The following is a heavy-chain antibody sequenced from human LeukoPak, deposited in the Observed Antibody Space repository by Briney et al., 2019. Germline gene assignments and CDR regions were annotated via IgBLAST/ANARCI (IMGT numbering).Heavy chain of an antibody. Sequence: GASVKASCKASGYTFTSYGISWVRQAPGQGLEWMGWISAYNGNTNYAQKLQGRVTITTDTSTSTAYMELRSLRSDDTAVYYCARPLLWWPQVGYFDYWGQGTLVTVSS. CDR2: ISAYNGNT. J-gene: IGHJ4*02. V-gene: IGHV1-18*01. D-gene: IGHD4/OR15-4a*01. CDR3: ARPLLWWPQVGYFDY. CDR1: GYTFTSYG.